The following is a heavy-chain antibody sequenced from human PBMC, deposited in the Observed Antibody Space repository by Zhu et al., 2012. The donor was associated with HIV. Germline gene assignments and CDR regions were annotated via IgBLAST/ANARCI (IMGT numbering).Heavy chain of an antibody. CDR2: VYFSGST. D-gene: IGHD3-9*01. CDR3: ARDRDYDILSGAFDS. CDR1: GGSISSHF. V-gene: IGHV4-59*11. Sequence: QVQLQESGPRLVRPSETLSLTCTVSGGSISSHFWTWIRQPPGKGLEWIGNVYFSGSTKYNPSLESRVTISIDMSKNHFSLELTSVTAADTAVYYCARDRDYDILSGAFDSWGQGTLVHRLL. J-gene: IGHJ5*01.